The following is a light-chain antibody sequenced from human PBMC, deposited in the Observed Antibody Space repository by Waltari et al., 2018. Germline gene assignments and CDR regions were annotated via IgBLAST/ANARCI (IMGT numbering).Light chain of an antibody. CDR3: SSYTSISTLV. CDR2: DVS. Sequence: QSALTQPASVSGSPGQSITISCTGTTSDVGGYNYVSCYQQHPGKAPKVMLYDVSNRPSGVSNRFSGSKSGNTASLTISGLQAEDEADYYCSSYTSISTLVFGTGTKVTVL. CDR1: TSDVGGYNY. J-gene: IGLJ1*01. V-gene: IGLV2-14*03.